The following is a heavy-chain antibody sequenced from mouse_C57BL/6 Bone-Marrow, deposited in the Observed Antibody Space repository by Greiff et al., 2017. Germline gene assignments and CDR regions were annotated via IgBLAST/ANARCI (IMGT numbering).Heavy chain of an antibody. CDR2: IYPTSGRT. V-gene: IGHV1-55*01. D-gene: IGHD4-1*01. J-gene: IGHJ2*01. CDR3: ARSGPLGRSFDD. CDR1: GYTFTSSW. Sequence: VQLQQPGAELVKPGASVKMSCKASGYTFTSSWITWVKQRPGQGLEWIGDIYPTSGRTNYNEKFTSKAILTVDTSSNTAYMHLSSLTSEDSAVFYCARSGPLGRSFDDWGQGTTLTVSS.